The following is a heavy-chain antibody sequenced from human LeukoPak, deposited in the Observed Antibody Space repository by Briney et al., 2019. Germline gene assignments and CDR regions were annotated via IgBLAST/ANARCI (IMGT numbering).Heavy chain of an antibody. CDR1: GFTVSSNY. Sequence: GGSLSLSCAASGFTVSSNYMSWVRQAPGKGLEWVSVIYSGGSTNYADSVRGRFTISRDNSKNTLYLQMNSLRDEDTAVYYCARGRYEISAAMDVWGQGTTVSVSS. CDR2: IYSGGST. D-gene: IGHD5-12*01. V-gene: IGHV3-53*01. CDR3: ARGRYEISAAMDV. J-gene: IGHJ6*02.